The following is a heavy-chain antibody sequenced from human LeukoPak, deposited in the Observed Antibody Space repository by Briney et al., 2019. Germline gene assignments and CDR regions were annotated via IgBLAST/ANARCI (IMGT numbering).Heavy chain of an antibody. CDR2: IYTSGST. CDR1: GGSISSYY. Sequence: TSETLSLTCTVSGGSISSYYWSWIRQPAGKGLEWIGRIYTSGSTNYNPSLKSRVTISVDTSKNQFSLKLSSVTAADTAVYYCARGYDFWSGSYYFDYWGQGTLVTVSS. J-gene: IGHJ4*02. D-gene: IGHD3-3*01. V-gene: IGHV4-4*07. CDR3: ARGYDFWSGSYYFDY.